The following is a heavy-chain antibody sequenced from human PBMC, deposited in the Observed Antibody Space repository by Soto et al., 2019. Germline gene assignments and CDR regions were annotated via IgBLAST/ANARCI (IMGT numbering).Heavy chain of an antibody. Sequence: PSETLSLTCTVSGGSISSGGYYWSWIRQHPGKGLEWIGYIYYSGSTYYNPSLKSRVTISVDTSKNQFSLKLSSVTAADTAVYYCARAFSLSKYGSGITFDYWGQGTLVTVSS. J-gene: IGHJ4*02. V-gene: IGHV4-31*03. CDR2: IYYSGST. D-gene: IGHD3-10*01. CDR1: GGSISSGGYY. CDR3: ARAFSLSKYGSGITFDY.